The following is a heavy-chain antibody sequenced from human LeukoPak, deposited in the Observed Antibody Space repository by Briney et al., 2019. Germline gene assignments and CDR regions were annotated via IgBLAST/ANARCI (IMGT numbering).Heavy chain of an antibody. V-gene: IGHV2-5*02. J-gene: IGHJ4*02. CDR1: GFSLTTSGEG. Sequence: SGPTLVKPTQTLTLTCTFSGFSLTTSGEGVGWIRRPPGKALEWLGYIYWDHDERYSPSLKSRLTITKDTSKNQVVLTLTNMDPVDTATYYCARSRESTSSWVLFDYWGQGTLVTVSS. CDR3: ARSRESTSSWVLFDY. CDR2: IYWDHDE. D-gene: IGHD6-13*01.